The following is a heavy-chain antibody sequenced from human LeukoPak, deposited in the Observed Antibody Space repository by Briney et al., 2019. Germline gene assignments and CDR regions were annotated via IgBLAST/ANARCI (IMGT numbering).Heavy chain of an antibody. CDR1: GRSISSYY. CDR3: ARGGGYCSGGSCHIDY. CDR2: IYYSGST. V-gene: IGHV4-59*01. J-gene: IGHJ4*02. Sequence: SETLSLTCTVSGRSISSYYWSWIRQPPGKGLEWIGYIYYSGSTNYNPSLKSRVTISVDTSKNQFSLKLSSVTAADTAVYYCARGGGYCSGGSCHIDYWGQGTLVTVSS. D-gene: IGHD2-15*01.